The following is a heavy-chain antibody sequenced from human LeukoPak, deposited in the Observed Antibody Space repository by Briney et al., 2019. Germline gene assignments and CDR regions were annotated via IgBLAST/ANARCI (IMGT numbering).Heavy chain of an antibody. CDR1: GGSISISNW. Sequence: PSGTLSLTCAVSGGSISISNWWSWVRQPPGKGLEWIGEIYHSGSTNYNPSLKSRVTISVDTSKNQFSLKLSSVTAADTAVYYCARLNIAVAGPQYNWFDPWGQGTLVTVSS. CDR2: IYHSGST. V-gene: IGHV4-4*02. CDR3: ARLNIAVAGPQYNWFDP. D-gene: IGHD6-19*01. J-gene: IGHJ5*02.